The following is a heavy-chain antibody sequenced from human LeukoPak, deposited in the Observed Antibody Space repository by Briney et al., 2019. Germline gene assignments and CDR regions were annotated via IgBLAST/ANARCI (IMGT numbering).Heavy chain of an antibody. CDR2: IDTKTENP. Sequence: ASVKVSCKASGYTFSSCAINWVRQAPGQGLEYMGWIDTKTENPTYAQGFTGRFVFSLDTSVSTAYLQISSLKAEDTAVYYCAIHPSDSSGYFSYWGQGALVTVSS. J-gene: IGHJ4*02. CDR1: GYTFSSCA. V-gene: IGHV7-4-1*02. CDR3: AIHPSDSSGYFSY. D-gene: IGHD3-22*01.